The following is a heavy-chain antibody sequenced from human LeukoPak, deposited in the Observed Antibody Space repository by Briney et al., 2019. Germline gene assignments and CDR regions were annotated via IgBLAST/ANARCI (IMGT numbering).Heavy chain of an antibody. D-gene: IGHD3-22*01. CDR2: ISGSGGST. Sequence: GGSLRLSCAASGFTFSSYAMSWVRQAPGKGLEWVSAISGSGGSTYYADSVKGRFTISRDNSKNTLYLQMNSLRAEDTAVYYCAKGSDDSSGYYYLEYFQHWGQGTLVTVSS. V-gene: IGHV3-23*01. CDR1: GFTFSSYA. J-gene: IGHJ1*01. CDR3: AKGSDDSSGYYYLEYFQH.